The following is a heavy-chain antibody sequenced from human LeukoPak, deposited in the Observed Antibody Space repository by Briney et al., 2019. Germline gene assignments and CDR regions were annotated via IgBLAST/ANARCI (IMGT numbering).Heavy chain of an antibody. D-gene: IGHD6-19*01. J-gene: IGHJ4*02. Sequence: ETLSLTCTVSGGSISSYYWSWIRQPPGKGLEWVSSISSRSSYIDYADSLKGRFTISRDNAKNSLYLQMNSLRAEDTAVYYCARGKEPVAGSLSHFDYWGQGTLVTVSS. V-gene: IGHV3-21*01. CDR3: ARGKEPVAGSLSHFDY. CDR1: GGSISSYY. CDR2: ISSRSSYI.